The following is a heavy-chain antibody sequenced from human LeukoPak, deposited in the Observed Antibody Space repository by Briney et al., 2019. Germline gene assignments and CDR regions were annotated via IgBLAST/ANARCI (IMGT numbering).Heavy chain of an antibody. Sequence: SETLSLTCTVSGGSISSYYWSWIRQPPGKGLEWIGYIYYSGSTNYNPSLKSRVTISVDTSKNQFSLKLSSVTAADTAVYYCARGGGSGWLGDYFDYWGQGTLVTVST. CDR3: ARGGGSGWLGDYFDY. J-gene: IGHJ4*02. V-gene: IGHV4-59*01. CDR1: GGSISSYY. D-gene: IGHD6-19*01. CDR2: IYYSGST.